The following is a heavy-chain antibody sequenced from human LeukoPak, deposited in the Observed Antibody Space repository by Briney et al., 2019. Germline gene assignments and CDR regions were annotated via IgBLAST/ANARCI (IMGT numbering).Heavy chain of an antibody. CDR3: ARRPVGYCSGGSCSYP. J-gene: IGHJ5*02. Sequence: GGSLRLSCAASGFTFSSYSMNWVRQAPGKGLEWVSSISSSSSYIYYADSVKGRFTISRDNAKNSLYLQMNSLRAKDTAVYYCARRPVGYCSGGSCSYPWGQGTLVTVSS. CDR1: GFTFSSYS. D-gene: IGHD2-15*01. V-gene: IGHV3-21*01. CDR2: ISSSSSYI.